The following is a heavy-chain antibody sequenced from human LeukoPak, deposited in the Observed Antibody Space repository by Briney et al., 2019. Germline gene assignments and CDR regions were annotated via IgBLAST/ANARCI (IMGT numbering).Heavy chain of an antibody. CDR2: IKSKTDGGTT. J-gene: IGHJ4*02. CDR1: GFTFSNAW. D-gene: IGHD6-19*01. V-gene: IGHV3-15*01. Sequence: PGGSLRLSCAASGFTFSNAWMSWVRQAPGKGLEWVGRIKSKTDGGTTDYAAPVKGRFTISRDDSKNTLYLQMNSLRAEDTAVYYCARDVSGGHFDYWGQGTVVTVSS. CDR3: ARDVSGGHFDY.